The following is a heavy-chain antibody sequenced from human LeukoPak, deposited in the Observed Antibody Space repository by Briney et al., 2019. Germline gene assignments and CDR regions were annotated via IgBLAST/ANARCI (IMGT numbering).Heavy chain of an antibody. CDR1: GGTFSSYA. CDR2: IIPIFGTA. Sequence: SVKVSCKASGGTFSSYAISWVRQAPGQGLEWMGGIIPIFGTANYAQKFQGRVTITADESTSTAYMELSSLRSEDTAVYYCARGESEQLATHFDYWGQGTLVTVSS. V-gene: IGHV1-69*13. J-gene: IGHJ4*02. D-gene: IGHD6-6*01. CDR3: ARGESEQLATHFDY.